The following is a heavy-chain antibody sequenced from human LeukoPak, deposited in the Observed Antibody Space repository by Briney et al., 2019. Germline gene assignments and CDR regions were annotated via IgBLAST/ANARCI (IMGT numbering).Heavy chain of an antibody. Sequence: GFXFXSYSMNWVRQAPGKGLEWVSYISSSSSTIYYADSVKGRFTISRDNAKNSLYLRMNSLRAEDTAVYYCARSSPCSSWYGGWGQGTLVTVSS. CDR1: GFXFXSYS. V-gene: IGHV3-48*01. CDR3: ARSSPCSSWYGG. D-gene: IGHD6-13*01. CDR2: ISSSSSTI. J-gene: IGHJ4*02.